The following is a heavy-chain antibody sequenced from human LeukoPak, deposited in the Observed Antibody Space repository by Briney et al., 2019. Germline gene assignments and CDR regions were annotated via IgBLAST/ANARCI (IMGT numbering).Heavy chain of an antibody. D-gene: IGHD5-18*01. CDR1: GGSISSGGYY. Sequence: SQTLSLTCTVSGGSISSGGYYWSWIRQPPGKGLEWIGYIYHSGSTYYNPSLKSRVTISVDRSKNQFSLKLSSATAADTAVYYCARDSRGYSSNGWFDPWGQGTLVTVSS. J-gene: IGHJ5*02. CDR2: IYHSGST. V-gene: IGHV4-30-2*01. CDR3: ARDSRGYSSNGWFDP.